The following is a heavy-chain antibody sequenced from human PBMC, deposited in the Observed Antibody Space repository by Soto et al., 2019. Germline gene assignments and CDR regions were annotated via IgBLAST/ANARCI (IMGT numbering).Heavy chain of an antibody. CDR2: MNPNSGNT. J-gene: IGHJ5*02. CDR1: GYTFTSYD. Sequence: QVQLVQSGAEVKKPGASVKVSCKASGYTFTSYDINWVRQATGQGLEWMGWMNPNSGNTGYAQKFQGRVTMTRNTSISTGYMGLSSLRSEDTAVYYCARVSVGEDWFDPWGQGTLVTVSS. CDR3: ARVSVGEDWFDP. V-gene: IGHV1-8*01.